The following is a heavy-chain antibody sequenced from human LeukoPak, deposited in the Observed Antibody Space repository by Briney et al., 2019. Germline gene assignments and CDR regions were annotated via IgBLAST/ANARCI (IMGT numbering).Heavy chain of an antibody. J-gene: IGHJ4*02. CDR3: AKDLLLGYCSGGSCYSLDY. CDR2: ISYDGSSK. CDR1: GFTVSSSY. V-gene: IGHV3-30*18. D-gene: IGHD2-15*01. Sequence: GGSLRLSCAASGFTVSSSYMSWVRQAPGKGLEWVAVISYDGSSKYYADSVKGRFTISRDNSKNTLYLQMNSLRAEDTAVYYCAKDLLLGYCSGGSCYSLDYWGQGTLVTVSS.